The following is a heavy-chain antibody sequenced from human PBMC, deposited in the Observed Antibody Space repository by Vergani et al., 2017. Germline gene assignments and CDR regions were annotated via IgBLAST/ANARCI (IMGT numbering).Heavy chain of an antibody. CDR2: VSGSSATP. D-gene: IGHD2-21*01. CDR3: TWGSRRSTCYCLDH. J-gene: IGHJ4*02. CDR1: GFSFPGYA. Sequence: EVQLLESGGGLVQPGGSLRLSCEASGFSFPGYAMSWVRQAPGKGMEWVSSVSGSSATPYCADSVKGRFINSRDTSKNTLHLQKNSRRSDGTTVYYLTWGSRRSTCYCLDHWGQGSLATVSS. V-gene: IGHV3-23*01.